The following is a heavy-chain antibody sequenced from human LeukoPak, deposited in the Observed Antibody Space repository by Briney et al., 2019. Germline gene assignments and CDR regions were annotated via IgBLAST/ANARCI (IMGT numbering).Heavy chain of an antibody. D-gene: IGHD6-13*01. CDR2: IYTSGST. CDR3: ASARTGTAAGVYYYYMDV. CDR1: GGSISSYY. Sequence: SETLSLTCTVSGGSISSYYWSWIRQPAGKGLEWIGRIYTSGSTNYNPSLKSRVTMSVDTSKNQFSLKLSSVTAADTAVYYCASARTGTAAGVYYYYMDVWGKGTTVTVSS. V-gene: IGHV4-4*07. J-gene: IGHJ6*03.